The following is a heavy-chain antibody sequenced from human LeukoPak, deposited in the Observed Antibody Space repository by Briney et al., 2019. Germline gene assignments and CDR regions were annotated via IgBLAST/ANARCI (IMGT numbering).Heavy chain of an antibody. V-gene: IGHV3-9*01. J-gene: IGHJ3*02. D-gene: IGHD3-10*01. CDR1: GFTFDDYA. Sequence: GRSLRLSCAASGFTFDDYAMHWVRQAPGKGLEWVSGISWNSGSIGYADSVKGRFTISRDNAKNSLYLQMNSLRADDTALYYCAKDYGGYSNDAFDIWGQGTMVTVSS. CDR2: ISWNSGSI. CDR3: AKDYGGYSNDAFDI.